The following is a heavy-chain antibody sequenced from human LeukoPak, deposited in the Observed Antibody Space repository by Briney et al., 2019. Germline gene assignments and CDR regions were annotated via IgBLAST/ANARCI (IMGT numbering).Heavy chain of an antibody. CDR3: ARITYDFWSGYYMPDDP. J-gene: IGHJ5*02. CDR2: ISIYNGKT. CDR1: GYTFTNYG. D-gene: IGHD3-3*01. V-gene: IGHV1-18*01. Sequence: ASVKVSCKASGYTFTNYGISWVRQAPGQGLEWMGWISIYNGKTDYAQKLRGRATMTTDTSTSTAYMELRSLRSDDTAAYYCARITYDFWSGYYMPDDPWGQGTLVTVSS.